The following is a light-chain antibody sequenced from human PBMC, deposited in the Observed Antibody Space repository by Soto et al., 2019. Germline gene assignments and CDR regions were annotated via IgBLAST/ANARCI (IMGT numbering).Light chain of an antibody. J-gene: IGKJ1*01. CDR2: DAA. V-gene: IGKV1-5*01. CDR3: QQYNSYSWA. Sequence: IQMTQSPSTLSASVGDRVTITCRASQSVSIWLAWYQQKPGKAPRLLIYDAASLKTGVPSRFSGSGSGTNFTLTISSLQPDDFATYYCQQYNSYSWAFGQGTKVDIK. CDR1: QSVSIW.